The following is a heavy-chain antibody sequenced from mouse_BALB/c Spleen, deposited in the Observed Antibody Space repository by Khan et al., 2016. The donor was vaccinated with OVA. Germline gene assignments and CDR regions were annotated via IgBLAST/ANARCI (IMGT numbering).Heavy chain of an antibody. CDR3: TRRGLYGLFAF. CDR2: INPSTGYT. V-gene: IGHV1-7*01. J-gene: IGHJ3*01. D-gene: IGHD2-12*01. Sequence: QVQLQQSGAELAKPGASVKMSCTASGYTFTTYWIHWIKQRPGQGLEWIGYINPSTGYTEYNQKFKDKATLTTDESSSAAYMQLSSLTSEDSAVXYCTRRGLYGLFAFWGQGTLVTVS. CDR1: GYTFTTYW.